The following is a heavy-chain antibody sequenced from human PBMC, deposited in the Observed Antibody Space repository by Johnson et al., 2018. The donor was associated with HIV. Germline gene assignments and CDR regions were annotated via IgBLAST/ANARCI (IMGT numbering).Heavy chain of an antibody. CDR1: GFTFSDYY. Sequence: QVQLVESGGGLVKPGGSLRLSCLASGFTFSDYYMSWIRQAPGKGLEWVSYISNSGGTIYSADSVQGRFTISRDNAKNSLFLQVNSLRPEDTAVYYCARGAGEAYGGNFRDAFDIWGQGTMVTVSS. J-gene: IGHJ3*02. CDR2: ISNSGGTI. V-gene: IGHV3-11*04. CDR3: ARGAGEAYGGNFRDAFDI. D-gene: IGHD4-23*01.